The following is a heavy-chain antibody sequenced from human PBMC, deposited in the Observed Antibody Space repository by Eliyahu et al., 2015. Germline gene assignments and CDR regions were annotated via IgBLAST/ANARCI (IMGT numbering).Heavy chain of an antibody. CDR2: ILYSGTS. CDR3: ARYTLSTRQYDP. V-gene: IGHV4-39*02. J-gene: IGHJ5*02. CDR1: GXSIKSDTYY. D-gene: IGHD2/OR15-2a*01. Sequence: QLQLQESGPGLVKPSETLSXTCTVSGXSIKSDTYYWXXXRQPPGKGLEWIGSILYSGTSWSXPSLKARVSIYVDTSKNHFSLHLTSVTAADTAIYYCARYTLSTRQYDPWGQGTLVTVSS.